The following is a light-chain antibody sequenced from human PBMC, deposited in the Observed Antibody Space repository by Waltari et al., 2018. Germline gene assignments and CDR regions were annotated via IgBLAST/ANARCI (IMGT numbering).Light chain of an antibody. Sequence: SYVLTQPPSVSVAPGETARITCGGNNIESKSGKWYRQRPGQAPVVVISYDNDRAAGIPERFSGSNSGNTATLTISRVEAGDEADYYCQVWDANTDPGVFGTGTEVTVL. CDR2: YDN. J-gene: IGLJ1*01. CDR1: NIESKS. CDR3: QVWDANTDPGV. V-gene: IGLV3-21*01.